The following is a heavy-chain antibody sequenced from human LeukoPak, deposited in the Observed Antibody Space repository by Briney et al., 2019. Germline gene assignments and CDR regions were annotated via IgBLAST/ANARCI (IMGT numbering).Heavy chain of an antibody. CDR1: GFTFSSYS. CDR3: ARGPLAAAGDY. J-gene: IGHJ4*02. D-gene: IGHD6-13*01. Sequence: GGSLRLSCAASGFTFSSYSMNWVRQAPGKGLEWVSSISSSSSYIYYADSVKGRFTISRDNAKNSLYLPMNSLRAEDTAVYYCARGPLAAAGDYWGQGTLVTVSS. V-gene: IGHV3-21*01. CDR2: ISSSSSYI.